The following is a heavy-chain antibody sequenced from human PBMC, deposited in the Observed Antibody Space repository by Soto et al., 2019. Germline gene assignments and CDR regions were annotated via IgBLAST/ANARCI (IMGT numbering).Heavy chain of an antibody. V-gene: IGHV4-59*13. D-gene: IGHD1-20*01. CDR2: LHNSGST. Sequence: SETLSLTCPVSGGSIPHYYCTWILQSPWNGLEWIVYLHNSGSTNYSPSLKSRATLLVDTSKNQFTLKLTSVTAADTAAYYCARATITYRLTPFLWFDPWGQGTLVPVSS. CDR3: ARATITYRLTPFLWFDP. CDR1: GGSIPHYY. J-gene: IGHJ5*02.